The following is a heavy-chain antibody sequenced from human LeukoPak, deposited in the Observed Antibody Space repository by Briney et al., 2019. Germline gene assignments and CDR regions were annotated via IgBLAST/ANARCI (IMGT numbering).Heavy chain of an antibody. CDR1: GGSISIYY. D-gene: IGHD6-6*01. CDR3: ARRGSSSSTFDP. J-gene: IGHJ5*02. Sequence: SETLSLTCTVSGGSISIYYWSWIPQPPGKGLEWIGYIYYSGSTNYNPSLKSRVTISVDTSKNQFSLKLCSVTAADTAVYYCARRGSSSSTFDPWGQGTLVTVSS. CDR2: IYYSGST. V-gene: IGHV4-59*08.